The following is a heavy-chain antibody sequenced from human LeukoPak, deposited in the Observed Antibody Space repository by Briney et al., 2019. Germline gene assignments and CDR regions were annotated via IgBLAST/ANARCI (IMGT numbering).Heavy chain of an antibody. J-gene: IGHJ4*02. CDR1: GFTFSDYY. Sequence: GGSLRLSCAAPGFTFSDYYMSWIRQAPGKGLEWVSYISSSGSTIYYADSVKGRFTISRDNAKNSLYLQMNSLRAEDTAVYYCAIELGYCSGGSCYPTDYWGQGTLVTVSS. CDR2: ISSSGSTI. D-gene: IGHD2-15*01. CDR3: AIELGYCSGGSCYPTDY. V-gene: IGHV3-11*04.